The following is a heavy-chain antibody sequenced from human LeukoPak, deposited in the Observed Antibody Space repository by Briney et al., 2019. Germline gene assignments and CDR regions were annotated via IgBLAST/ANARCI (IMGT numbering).Heavy chain of an antibody. CDR1: GFAFNRYG. Sequence: GGSLRLSCAASGFAFNRYGMHWVRQAPAKGLDWVALISYDGSNKYYADSVKGRFTISRDNSKNTLYLQTDSLRAEDTAVYYCAKDGYCSDGSCYANFFDYWGQGTLVTVSS. D-gene: IGHD2-15*01. CDR2: ISYDGSNK. J-gene: IGHJ4*02. V-gene: IGHV3-30*18. CDR3: AKDGYCSDGSCYANFFDY.